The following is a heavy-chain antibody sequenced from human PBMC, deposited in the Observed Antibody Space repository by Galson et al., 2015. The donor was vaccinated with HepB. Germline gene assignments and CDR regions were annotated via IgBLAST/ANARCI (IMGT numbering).Heavy chain of an antibody. D-gene: IGHD6-19*01. J-gene: IGHJ6*02. CDR3: ARDHSSGWHYYYYYGMDV. CDR2: TYYRSKWYN. V-gene: IGHV6-1*01. CDR1: GDSVSSNSAA. Sequence: CAISGDSVSSNSAAWNWIRQSPSRGLEWLGRTYYRSKWYNDYAVSVKSRITINPDTSKNQFSLQLNSVTPEDTAVYYCARDHSSGWHYYYYYGMDVWGQGTTVTVSS.